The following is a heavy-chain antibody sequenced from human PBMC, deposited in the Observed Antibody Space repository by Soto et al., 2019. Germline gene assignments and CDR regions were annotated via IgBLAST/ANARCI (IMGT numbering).Heavy chain of an antibody. CDR1: SVSISSSNW. CDR3: ARLSAWPSWAAFDI. D-gene: IGHD1-26*01. Sequence: SETLSLTCAVSSVSISSSNWWSWVRQPPGKGLEWIGEIYHSGSTYYNPSLKSRVTISVDTSKNQFSLKLSSVTAADTAVYYCARLSAWPSWAAFDIWGQGTMVTVSS. CDR2: IYHSGST. V-gene: IGHV4-4*02. J-gene: IGHJ3*02.